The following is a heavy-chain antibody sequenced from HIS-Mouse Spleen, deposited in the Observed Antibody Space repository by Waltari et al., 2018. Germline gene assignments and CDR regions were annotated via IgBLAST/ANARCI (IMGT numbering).Heavy chain of an antibody. CDR3: AREIPYSSSWYDWYFDL. CDR2: ISSRGCN. D-gene: IGHD6-13*01. Sequence: QLQLQESCPGLVKPSETLSLTCTVSGGSISSSRYYWGWIRQTPGKGLEWIGSISSRGCNYYNPSLKSRVTISVDTTKNQFSMKLSSVTAADTAVYYCAREIPYSSSWYDWYFDLWGRGTLVTVYS. V-gene: IGHV4-39*07. CDR1: GGSISSSRYY. J-gene: IGHJ2*01.